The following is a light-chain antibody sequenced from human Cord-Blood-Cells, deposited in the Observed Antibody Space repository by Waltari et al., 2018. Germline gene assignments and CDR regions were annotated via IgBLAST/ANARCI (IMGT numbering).Light chain of an antibody. CDR3: QQYGSSPPAYT. Sequence: DIVLTQSPGTLSLSPGERATLPCRASQSVSSSYLAWYQQKPGQAPRLLIYGASGRAPGIPDRFSGSGSGTDFTLTISRLEPEDFAVYYCQQYGSSPPAYTFGQGTKLEIK. J-gene: IGKJ2*01. CDR1: QSVSSSY. V-gene: IGKV3-20*01. CDR2: GAS.